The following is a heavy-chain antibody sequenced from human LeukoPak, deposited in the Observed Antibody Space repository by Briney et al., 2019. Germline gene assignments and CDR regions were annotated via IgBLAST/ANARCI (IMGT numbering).Heavy chain of an antibody. Sequence: SETLSLTCTVSGYSISSGYYWGWIRQPPGEGLERIGSIYHSASAYSNPSLKSRVTISVDTSKNQFSLKLTSVTAADTAVYYCARDLDSSSWYVGYWGQGTLVTVSS. D-gene: IGHD6-13*01. V-gene: IGHV4-38-2*02. CDR2: IYHSASA. CDR3: ARDLDSSSWYVGY. J-gene: IGHJ4*02. CDR1: GYSISSGYY.